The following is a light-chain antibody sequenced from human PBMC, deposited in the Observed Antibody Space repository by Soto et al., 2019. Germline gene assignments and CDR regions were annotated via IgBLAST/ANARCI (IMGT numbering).Light chain of an antibody. J-gene: IGKJ4*01. CDR3: QQLDSYLLT. CDR2: AAS. V-gene: IGKV1-9*01. Sequence: IQLTQSPSSLSASVGDRVTITCRASQGTSSYLAWYQQKPGKAPQLLIYAASTLQSGVPSRFSGSGSGTDFTLTISSLQPEDFATYYCQQLDSYLLTFGGGTRVEIK. CDR1: QGTSSY.